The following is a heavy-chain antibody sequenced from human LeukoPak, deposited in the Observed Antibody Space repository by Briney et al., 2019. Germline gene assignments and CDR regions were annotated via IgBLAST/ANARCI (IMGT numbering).Heavy chain of an antibody. D-gene: IGHD5-12*01. Sequence: SETLSLTCTVSGGSISSYYWSWIRQPAGKGLEWIGRIYTSGSTNYNPSLKSRVTMSVDTSKNQFSLKLSSVTAADTAVYYCARGSASKWLRLQNYFDYWGQGTLVTVSS. J-gene: IGHJ4*02. CDR3: ARGSASKWLRLQNYFDY. V-gene: IGHV4-4*07. CDR1: GGSISSYY. CDR2: IYTSGST.